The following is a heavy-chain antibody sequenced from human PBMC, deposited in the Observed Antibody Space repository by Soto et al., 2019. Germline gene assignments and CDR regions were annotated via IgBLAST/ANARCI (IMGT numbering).Heavy chain of an antibody. CDR1: GGTFSSYA. V-gene: IGHV1-69*13. Sequence: SVKVSCKASGGTFSSYAISWVRQAPGQGLEWMGGIIPIFGTANYAQKFQGRVTITADESTSTAYMELSSLRSEDTAVYYCARGPAGTLKYYYYGMDVWGQGTTVTVSS. D-gene: IGHD1-1*01. CDR2: IIPIFGTA. CDR3: ARGPAGTLKYYYYGMDV. J-gene: IGHJ6*02.